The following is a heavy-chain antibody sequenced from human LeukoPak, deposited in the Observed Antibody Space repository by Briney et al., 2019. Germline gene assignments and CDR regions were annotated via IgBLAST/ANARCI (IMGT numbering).Heavy chain of an antibody. V-gene: IGHV4-30-2*03. CDR2: IYYSGST. Sequence: SQTLSLTCAVSGGSISSDEYYWSWIRQPPGKGLEWIGSIYYSGSTYYNPSLKSRVTISVDTSKNQFSLKLSSVTAADTAVYYCARSGNWFDPWGQGTLVTVSS. CDR1: GGSISSDEYY. CDR3: ARSGNWFDP. J-gene: IGHJ5*02. D-gene: IGHD1-26*01.